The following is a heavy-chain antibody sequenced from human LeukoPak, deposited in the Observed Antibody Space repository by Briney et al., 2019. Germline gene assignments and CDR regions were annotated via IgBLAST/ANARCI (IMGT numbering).Heavy chain of an antibody. CDR1: GFTFSSYS. V-gene: IGHV3-21*01. Sequence: GGSLRLSCAASGFTFSSYSMNWVRQAPGKGLEWVSSISSSSSYIHYADSVKGRFTISRDNAKNSLYLQMNSLRAEDTAVYYCARGGGNILFDYWGQGTLVTVSS. J-gene: IGHJ4*02. D-gene: IGHD4-23*01. CDR2: ISSSSSYI. CDR3: ARGGGNILFDY.